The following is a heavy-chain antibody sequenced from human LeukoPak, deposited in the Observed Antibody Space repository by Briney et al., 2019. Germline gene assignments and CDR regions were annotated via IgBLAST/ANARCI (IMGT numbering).Heavy chain of an antibody. D-gene: IGHD2-15*01. Sequence: GGSLRLSCAASGLTFSTYWMHWVRQDPGKGLVWVSRISSDASITSYADPVKGRFTISRDNAKNTLYLQMNSLRAEDTALYYCATSARTYIGSSLDYWGQGTLVTVSS. V-gene: IGHV3-74*01. CDR1: GLTFSTYW. J-gene: IGHJ4*02. CDR3: ATSARTYIGSSLDY. CDR2: ISSDASIT.